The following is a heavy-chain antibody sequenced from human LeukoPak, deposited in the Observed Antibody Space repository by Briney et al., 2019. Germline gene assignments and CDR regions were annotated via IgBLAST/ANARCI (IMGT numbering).Heavy chain of an antibody. Sequence: PSESLSLTCTVSDGSITSYFLTWVRQSAGKGLEFVGRLRPTDGYTNYNHSLRGRFSMSLDTSKKQLSLELTSVTGADTAVYYCARDGASIYGDYWYFDLWGRGTLVTVSS. CDR2: LRPTDGYT. CDR3: ARDGASIYGDYWYFDL. CDR1: DGSITSYF. V-gene: IGHV4-4*07. J-gene: IGHJ2*01. D-gene: IGHD4-17*01.